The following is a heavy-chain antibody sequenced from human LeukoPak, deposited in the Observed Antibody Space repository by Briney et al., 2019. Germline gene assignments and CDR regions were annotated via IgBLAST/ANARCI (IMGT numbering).Heavy chain of an antibody. CDR3: AKMPLSSCN. CDR1: GFTMRDND. J-gene: IGHJ4*01. D-gene: IGHD2-2*01. V-gene: IGHV3-66*01. Sequence: GGSLRLSCAASGFTMRDNDMTWVRQAPGKGLEWVSLIYSGGSTSYADSVKGRFTISRDNSKNTLYLQMNGLRAEDTAVYYCAKMPLSSCNWRLGTLVTVPS. CDR2: IYSGGST.